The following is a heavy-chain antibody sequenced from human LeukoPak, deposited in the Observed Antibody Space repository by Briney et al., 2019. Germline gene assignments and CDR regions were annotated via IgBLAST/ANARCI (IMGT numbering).Heavy chain of an antibody. CDR3: ARSGSGGWIDY. Sequence: SQTHSLTCAISGDSVSSNSAAWNWMRQSPSRGLEWLGRTYYRSKWYNGYAVFVKSRISDNPDTSKNQFSLQLNSVTPEDTAVYYCARSGSGGWIDYWGQGTLVTVSS. J-gene: IGHJ4*02. CDR1: GDSVSSNSAA. V-gene: IGHV6-1*01. D-gene: IGHD6-19*01. CDR2: TYYRSKWYN.